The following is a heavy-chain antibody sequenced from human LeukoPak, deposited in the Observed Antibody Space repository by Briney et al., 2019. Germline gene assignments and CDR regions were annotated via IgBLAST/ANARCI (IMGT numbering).Heavy chain of an antibody. V-gene: IGHV3-30*02. CDR2: IRYDACNK. Sequence: PGGSLRLSCAASGFTFSTYDIHWVRQAPGKGLEWVAFIRYDACNKKYADSVKGRFTISRDNSKNALYLQMNSLRAEDTAVYYCAKDKGRYYGSGSHRAEIYYMDVWGKGTTVTISS. CDR3: AKDKGRYYGSGSHRAEIYYMDV. J-gene: IGHJ6*03. D-gene: IGHD3-10*01. CDR1: GFTFSTYD.